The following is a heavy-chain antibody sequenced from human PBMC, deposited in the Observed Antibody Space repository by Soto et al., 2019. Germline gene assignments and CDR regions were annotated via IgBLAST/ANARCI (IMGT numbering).Heavy chain of an antibody. D-gene: IGHD6-19*01. CDR1: GGTFSSYA. CDR3: ARGLVGIAVAGVEYFQH. CDR2: IITIFGTA. Sequence: ASVKVSCKASGGTFSSYAISWVRQAPGQGLEWMGGIITIFGTANYAQKFQGRVTITADESTSTAYMELSRLSSEDTAVYYCARGLVGIAVAGVEYFQHWGQGTLVTVSS. V-gene: IGHV1-69*13. J-gene: IGHJ1*01.